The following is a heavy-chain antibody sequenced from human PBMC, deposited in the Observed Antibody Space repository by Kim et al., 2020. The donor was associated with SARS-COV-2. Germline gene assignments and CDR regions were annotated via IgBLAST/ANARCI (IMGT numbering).Heavy chain of an antibody. V-gene: IGHV3-7*01. CDR2: K. CDR3: AIDDVFLSIDH. J-gene: IGHJ4*02. Sequence: KFYVDSVECRFTVSRENVKNSVYLQMNGLRPEDTAVYFCAIDDVFLSIDHWGQGILVTVSS.